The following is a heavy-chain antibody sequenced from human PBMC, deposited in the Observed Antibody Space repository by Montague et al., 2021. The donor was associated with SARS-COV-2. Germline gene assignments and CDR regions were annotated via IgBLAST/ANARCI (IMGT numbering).Heavy chain of an antibody. J-gene: IGHJ3*02. CDR1: GFTFSSYD. V-gene: IGHV3-13*01. Sequence: SLRLSCAASGFTFSSYDMHWVRQATGKGLEWVSAIGTAGDTYYPGSVKGRFTISRENAKNSLYLQMNCLRAGDTAVYYCARARGLITMVRGVINDAFDIWGQGTMVTVSS. CDR2: IGTAGDT. D-gene: IGHD3-10*01. CDR3: ARARGLITMVRGVINDAFDI.